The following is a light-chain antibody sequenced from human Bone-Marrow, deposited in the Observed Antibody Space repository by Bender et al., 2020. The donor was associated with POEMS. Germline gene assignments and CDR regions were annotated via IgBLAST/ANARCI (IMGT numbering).Light chain of an antibody. J-gene: IGLJ3*02. CDR3: SSYTSRITRV. Sequence: QSVLTQPPSVSWAPGQRVTISCTGSSSNIGAGYDVHWYQQLPGTAPKLLIYANSDRPSGVPDRFSGSKSGNTASLTISALQAEDEADYYCSSYTSRITRVFGGGTKLTVL. CDR2: ANS. CDR1: SSNIGAGYD. V-gene: IGLV1-40*01.